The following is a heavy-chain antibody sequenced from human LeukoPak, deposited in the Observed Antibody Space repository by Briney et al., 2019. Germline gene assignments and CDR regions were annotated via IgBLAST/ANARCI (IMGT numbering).Heavy chain of an antibody. CDR1: GFTFSSYS. CDR2: ISSSSSYI. Sequence: PGGSLRLSCAASGFTFSSYSMNWVRQAPGKGLEWVSSISSSSSYIYYADSVKGRFTISRDNAKNSLYLQMNSLRAEDTAVYYCARDNGASGDYVAYWGQGTLVTVSS. J-gene: IGHJ4*02. V-gene: IGHV3-21*01. D-gene: IGHD2-8*01. CDR3: ARDNGASGDYVAY.